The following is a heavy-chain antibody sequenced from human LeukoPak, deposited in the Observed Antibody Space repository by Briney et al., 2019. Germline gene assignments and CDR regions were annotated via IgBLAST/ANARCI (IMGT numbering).Heavy chain of an antibody. CDR3: ARVHRTIFGVVITKNWFDP. D-gene: IGHD3-3*01. J-gene: IGHJ5*02. CDR2: IYYSGST. V-gene: IGHV4-61*08. Sequence: SETLSLTCAVSGGSISSGGYSWSWIRQPPGKGLEWIGYIYYSGSTNYNPSLKSRVTISVDTSKNQFSLKLSSVTAADTAVYYCARVHRTIFGVVITKNWFDPWGQGTLVTVSS. CDR1: GGSISSGGYS.